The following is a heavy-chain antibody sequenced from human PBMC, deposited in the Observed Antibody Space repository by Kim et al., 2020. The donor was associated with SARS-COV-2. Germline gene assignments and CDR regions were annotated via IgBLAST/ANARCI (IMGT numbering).Heavy chain of an antibody. V-gene: IGHV3-30*18. J-gene: IGHJ5*02. Sequence: GGSLRLSCAASGFTFSSYGMHWVRQAPGKGLEWVAVISYDGSNKYYADSVKGRFTISRDNSKNTLYLQMNSLRAEDTAVYYCAKDRGYDSSGNNWFDPWGQGTLVTVSS. CDR3: AKDRGYDSSGNNWFDP. CDR2: ISYDGSNK. D-gene: IGHD3-22*01. CDR1: GFTFSSYG.